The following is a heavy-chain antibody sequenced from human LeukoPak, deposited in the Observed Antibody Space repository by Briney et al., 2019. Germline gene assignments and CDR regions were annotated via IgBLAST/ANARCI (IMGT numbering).Heavy chain of an antibody. J-gene: IGHJ4*02. D-gene: IGHD1-26*01. CDR2: IKSKTDGGTT. Sequence: GGSLRLSCAASGFTFSSAWMSWVRQAPGKGLEWVGHIKSKTDGGTTDYAAPVKGRFTISRDDSKNTLYLQMNSLKTEDTAVYYCTTGLEWELPREFDYWGQGTLVTVSS. V-gene: IGHV3-15*01. CDR1: GFTFSSAW. CDR3: TTGLEWELPREFDY.